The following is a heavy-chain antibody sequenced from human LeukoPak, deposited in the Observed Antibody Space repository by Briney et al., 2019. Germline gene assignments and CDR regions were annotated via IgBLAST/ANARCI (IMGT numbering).Heavy chain of an antibody. CDR1: GFTFSNYA. J-gene: IGHJ4*02. Sequence: GGSLRLSCSASGFTFSNYAMHWVRQAPGKGLECISAISTNGGSTYDADSVKGRFTVSRDNSKNTLYLQMGSLRAEDTAVYYCVKGRFYDFWSGDSWGQGTLVTVSS. CDR2: ISTNGGST. V-gene: IGHV3-64D*09. CDR3: VKGRFYDFWSGDS. D-gene: IGHD3-3*01.